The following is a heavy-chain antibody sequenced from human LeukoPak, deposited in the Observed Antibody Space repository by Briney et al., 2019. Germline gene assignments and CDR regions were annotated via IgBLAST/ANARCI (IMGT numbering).Heavy chain of an antibody. V-gene: IGHV3-23*01. CDR2: ISGSGADT. D-gene: IGHD6-13*01. Sequence: GGSLRLSCAASGFSFSSYAMTWVRQAPGKGLEWVSAISGSGADTHCADSAKGRFNISRDNSKNTVYLQMHSLRADDTAVYYCAFARAGIEAAGFDHWGQGTLVTVSS. CDR3: AFARAGIEAAGFDH. J-gene: IGHJ4*02. CDR1: GFSFSSYA.